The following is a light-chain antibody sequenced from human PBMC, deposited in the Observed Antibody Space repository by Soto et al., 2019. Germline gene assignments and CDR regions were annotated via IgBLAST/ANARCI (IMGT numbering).Light chain of an antibody. J-gene: IGKJ1*01. CDR1: QSVSSN. CDR2: GAS. Sequence: EIVMTQPPATLSVSPGERATLSCRASQSVSSNLAWYQQKLGQAPRLLIYGASTRATGIPARLSGSGSGTEFTLTISSLQSEDFAVYYCQQYKNWPTFGQGTKVEIK. CDR3: QQYKNWPT. V-gene: IGKV3-15*01.